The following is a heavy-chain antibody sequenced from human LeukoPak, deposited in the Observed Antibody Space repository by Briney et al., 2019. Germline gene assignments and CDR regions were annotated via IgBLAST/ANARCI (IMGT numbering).Heavy chain of an antibody. CDR2: ISSSSSYI. V-gene: IGHV3-21*01. D-gene: IGHD6-19*01. CDR3: VRMAGEGKLPDY. CDR1: GFTFSSYS. J-gene: IGHJ4*02. Sequence: GGSLRLSCAASGFTFSSYSMNWVRQAPGKGLEWVSSISSSSSYIYYADSVKGRFTISRDNAKNSLYLQMNSLRAEDTAVYYCVRMAGEGKLPDYWGQGTLVTVSS.